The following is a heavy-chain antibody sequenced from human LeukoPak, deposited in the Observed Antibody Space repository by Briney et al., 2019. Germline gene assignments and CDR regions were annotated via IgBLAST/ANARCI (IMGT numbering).Heavy chain of an antibody. V-gene: IGHV3-23*01. CDR3: TTGQEWLVLMWSYMDV. CDR1: GFTFSSYA. CDR2: ISGSGGST. J-gene: IGHJ6*03. D-gene: IGHD6-19*01. Sequence: GGSLRLSCAASGFTFSSYAMSWVRQAPGKGLEWVSAISGSGGSTYYADSVKGRFTISRDNSKNTLYLHMNSLRAEDTAVYYCTTGQEWLVLMWSYMDVWGKGTTVTVSS.